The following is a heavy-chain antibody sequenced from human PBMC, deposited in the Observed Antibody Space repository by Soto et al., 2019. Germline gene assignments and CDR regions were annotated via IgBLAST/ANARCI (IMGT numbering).Heavy chain of an antibody. J-gene: IGHJ4*02. CDR1: GGTFSSYT. D-gene: IGHD6-25*01. CDR3: ATIAAAGAPDY. Sequence: SVKVSCKASGGTFSSYTISWVRQAPGQGLEWMGRIIPILGIANYAQKFQDRVTITRDTSASTAYVELSSLRSEDTAVYYCATIAAAGAPDYWGQGTLVTVSS. V-gene: IGHV1-69*02. CDR2: IIPILGIA.